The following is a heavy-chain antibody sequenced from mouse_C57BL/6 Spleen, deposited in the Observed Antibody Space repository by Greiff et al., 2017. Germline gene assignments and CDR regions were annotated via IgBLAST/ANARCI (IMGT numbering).Heavy chain of an antibody. J-gene: IGHJ3*01. D-gene: IGHD2-4*01. CDR2: IHPNSGST. CDR3: ARGTYDYDFAY. Sequence: QVQLKESGAELVKPGASVKLSCKASGYTFTSYWMHWVKQRPGQGLEWIGMIHPNSGSTNYNEKFKSKATLTVDKSSSTAYMQLSSLTSEDSAVYYCARGTYDYDFAYWGQGTLVTVSA. V-gene: IGHV1-64*01. CDR1: GYTFTSYW.